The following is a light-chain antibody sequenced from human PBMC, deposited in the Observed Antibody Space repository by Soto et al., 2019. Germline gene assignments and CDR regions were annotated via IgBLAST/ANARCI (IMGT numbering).Light chain of an antibody. Sequence: IVLTQSPATLSLSPGERAALSCRASQSVSTSLAWYQHKPGQAPRLIIYDASKRAPGIPARFSGRGSGTDFTLTISSLEPEDFAVYYCQVRDVWPTFGQGTKVEI. CDR3: QVRDVWPT. CDR1: QSVSTS. J-gene: IGKJ1*01. CDR2: DAS. V-gene: IGKV3-11*01.